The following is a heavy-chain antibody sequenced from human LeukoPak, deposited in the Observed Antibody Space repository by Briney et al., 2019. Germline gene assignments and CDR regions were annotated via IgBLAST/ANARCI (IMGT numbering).Heavy chain of an antibody. CDR3: ARDPGRATYYDFWSGSYYFDY. Sequence: PGGSLRLSCAASGFTFSSYAMSWVRQAPGKGLEWVSAISGSGGSTYYADSVKGRFTISRDNSKNTLYLQMNSLRAEDTAVYYCARDPGRATYYDFWSGSYYFDYWGQGTLVTVSS. J-gene: IGHJ4*02. D-gene: IGHD3-3*01. V-gene: IGHV3-23*01. CDR2: ISGSGGST. CDR1: GFTFSSYA.